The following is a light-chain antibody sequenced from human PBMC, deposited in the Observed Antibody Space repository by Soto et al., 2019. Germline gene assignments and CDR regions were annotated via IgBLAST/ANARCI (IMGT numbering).Light chain of an antibody. V-gene: IGKV1-5*03. CDR2: TAS. Sequence: DSQMTQSPSPLSASVGDRVTITCRASQSISIWLAWYQQKAGQATKLLIYTASSLQSGVPSRFSGSGSWTEFTLTISRMQPDDFATYYWQRDRRYSRTFGQGTTVDI. CDR3: QRDRRYSRT. CDR1: QSISIW. J-gene: IGKJ1*01.